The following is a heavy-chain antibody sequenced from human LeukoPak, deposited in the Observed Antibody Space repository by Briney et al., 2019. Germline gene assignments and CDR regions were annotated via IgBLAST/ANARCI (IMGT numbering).Heavy chain of an antibody. V-gene: IGHV3-7*01. CDR1: GFTFSSYW. CDR3: AREAVTMVRGILYYYYMDV. Sequence: PGGSLRLSCAASGFTFSSYWMSWVRQAPGKGLEWVANIKQDGSEKYYVDSVKGRFTISRDNAKNSLYLQMNSLRAEDTAVYYCAREAVTMVRGILYYYYMDVWGKRTTVTVSS. J-gene: IGHJ6*03. CDR2: IKQDGSEK. D-gene: IGHD3-10*01.